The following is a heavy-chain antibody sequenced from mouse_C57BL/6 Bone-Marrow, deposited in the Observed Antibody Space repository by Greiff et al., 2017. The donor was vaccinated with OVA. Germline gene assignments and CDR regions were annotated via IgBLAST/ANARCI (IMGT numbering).Heavy chain of an antibody. V-gene: IGHV1-59*01. CDR2: IDPSASYT. Sequence: QVQLQQPGAELVRPGTSVKLSCKASGYTFTSYWLHWVKQRPGQGLEWIGVIDPSASYTNYNQKFKGKATLTVDTSSSTAYMQLSSLTSEDSAVYYCARGDYDGGWFAYWGQGTLVTVSA. CDR1: GYTFTSYW. CDR3: ARGDYDGGWFAY. J-gene: IGHJ3*01. D-gene: IGHD2-4*01.